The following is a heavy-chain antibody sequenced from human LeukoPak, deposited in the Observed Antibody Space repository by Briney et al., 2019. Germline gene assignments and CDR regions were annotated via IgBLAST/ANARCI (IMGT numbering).Heavy chain of an antibody. CDR2: INEVVSKK. CDR1: GFSFSNNY. Sequence: GSLRLSCTASGFSFSNNYMRWIRQAPEKGLEWVANINEVVSKKWHLGSVKGRSTFSRDNARNSLYLQMNSLRVEDTAVYYCTRVIVAVPGYFDYFDFCGQGVLVTVSS. D-gene: IGHD6-19*01. V-gene: IGHV3-7*01. J-gene: IGHJ4*02. CDR3: TRVIVAVPGYFDYFDF.